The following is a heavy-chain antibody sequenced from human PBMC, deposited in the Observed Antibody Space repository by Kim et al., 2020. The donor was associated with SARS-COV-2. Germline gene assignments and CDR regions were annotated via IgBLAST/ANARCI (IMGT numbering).Heavy chain of an antibody. V-gene: IGHV3-23*01. CDR3: AQEGGRYSSAWFVA. D-gene: IGHD5-18*01. CDR2: MSSHGGST. J-gene: IGHJ5*02. CDR1: GFIFSSYA. Sequence: GGSLRLSCTTSGFIFSSYAMSWVRQAPGKGLEWVSGMSSHGGSTNYADSVRGRFTISRDNSNNTLYLQLNGLTADDTGLYFCAQEGGRYSSAWFVAWGQG.